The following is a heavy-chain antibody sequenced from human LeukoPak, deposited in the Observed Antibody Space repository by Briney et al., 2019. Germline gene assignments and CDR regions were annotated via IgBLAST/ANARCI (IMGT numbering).Heavy chain of an antibody. CDR1: GYTFTGYY. D-gene: IGHD3-22*01. V-gene: IGHV1-2*02. CDR3: ARTFYDISLAFDI. J-gene: IGHJ3*02. CDR2: TNPNSGGT. Sequence: ASVKVSCKASGYTFTGYYIHWVRQAPGQGLEWMGWTNPNSGGTNYAQNFQGRVTMTRDTSISTAYMELSRLRSDDTAGYYCARTFYDISLAFDIWGQGTMVTVSS.